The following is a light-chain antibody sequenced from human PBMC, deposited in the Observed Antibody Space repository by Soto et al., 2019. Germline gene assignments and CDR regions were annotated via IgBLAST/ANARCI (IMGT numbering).Light chain of an antibody. CDR1: QSVSSY. CDR3: QQRSDWPIT. CDR2: DAS. V-gene: IGKV3-11*01. J-gene: IGKJ5*01. Sequence: EIVLTQSPATLSLSPGEIATLSCRASQSVSSYLAWYQQKPGQAPRLLRYDASNRATGIPARFSGSGSGADLTLTISSLETEDVAVYYCQQRSDWPITFGQGTRLEIK.